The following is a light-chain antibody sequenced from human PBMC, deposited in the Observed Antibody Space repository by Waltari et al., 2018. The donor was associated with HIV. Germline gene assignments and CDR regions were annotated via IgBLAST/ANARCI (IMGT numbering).Light chain of an antibody. V-gene: IGLV1-47*01. CDR3: AAWDDSLSAVV. CDR1: TSNIGRNY. Sequence: QSVLTQPPSASGTPGQRVTISCSGSTSNIGRNYVYWYQQLPGTAPKLFIYRNNQRPSGVPDRFSGSKSGTSAFLAISGLRSEDEADYYCAAWDDSLSAVVFGGGTKLTVL. J-gene: IGLJ2*01. CDR2: RNN.